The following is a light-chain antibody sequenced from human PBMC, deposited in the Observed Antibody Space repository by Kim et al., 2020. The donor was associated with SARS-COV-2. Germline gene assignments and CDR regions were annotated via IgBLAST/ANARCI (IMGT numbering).Light chain of an antibody. Sequence: GGTVTLTCGLNSGSVSASYSTSWYQQTPGQAPRTLIYSTNTRSSGVPDRFSGSILGNKAALTITGAQAVDESDYYCALYMGAGIWMFGGGTQLTVL. V-gene: IGLV8-61*01. CDR3: ALYMGAGIWM. J-gene: IGLJ3*02. CDR1: SGSVSASYS. CDR2: STN.